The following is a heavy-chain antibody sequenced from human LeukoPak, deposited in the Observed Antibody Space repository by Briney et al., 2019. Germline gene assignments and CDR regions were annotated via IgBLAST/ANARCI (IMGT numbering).Heavy chain of an antibody. Sequence: GGSLRLSCAASGFTFSDFYMSWIRQAPGKGLEWISYISTSATTIYYADSVKGRFTISRDNAKNSLYLQMNSLRAEDTALYYCARDARMDDYYYYYMDVWGKGTTVTVSS. D-gene: IGHD2-8*01. V-gene: IGHV3-11*01. CDR3: ARDARMDDYYYYYMDV. CDR2: ISTSATTI. CDR1: GFTFSDFY. J-gene: IGHJ6*03.